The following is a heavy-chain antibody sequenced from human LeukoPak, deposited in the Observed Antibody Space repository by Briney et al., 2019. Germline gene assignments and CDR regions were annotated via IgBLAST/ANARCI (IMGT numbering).Heavy chain of an antibody. CDR2: INPSGGST. CDR3: ARNSLPNYDILTGYLQPADY. CDR1: GYTFTSYY. D-gene: IGHD3-9*01. Sequence: ASVTVSCKASGYTFTSYYMHWVRQAPGQGLEWMGIINPSGGSTSYAQKFQGRVTMTRDTSTSTVYMELSSLRSEDTAVYYCARNSLPNYDILTGYLQPADYWGQGTPVTVSS. V-gene: IGHV1-46*01. J-gene: IGHJ4*02.